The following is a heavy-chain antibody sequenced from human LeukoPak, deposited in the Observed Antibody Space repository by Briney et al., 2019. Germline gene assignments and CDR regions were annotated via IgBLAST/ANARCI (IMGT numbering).Heavy chain of an antibody. D-gene: IGHD5-24*01. Sequence: ETLSLTCTVSGGSISGYYWSWIRQPPGKGLEWVANIKQDGSKKSYVDSVKGRFTISRDNAKNSLYLQMNSLRAEDTAIYYCTRVGYIDKGIDYWGQGTLVTVSS. V-gene: IGHV3-7*04. CDR1: GGSISGYY. J-gene: IGHJ4*02. CDR2: IKQDGSKK. CDR3: TRVGYIDKGIDY.